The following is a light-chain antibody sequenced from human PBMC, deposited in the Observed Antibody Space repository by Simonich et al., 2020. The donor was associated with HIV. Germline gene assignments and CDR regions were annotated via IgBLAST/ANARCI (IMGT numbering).Light chain of an antibody. CDR3: QQSFSAPRT. CDR2: GAS. V-gene: IGKV3-15*01. Sequence: EIVMTQSPATLSVSPGERATLSCRASQSVSSNLAWYQQKPGQSPRLLIYGASTRATGIPARFSGSGSGTEFTLTISSLQSEDFATYYCQQSFSAPRTFGPGTKVEIK. J-gene: IGKJ1*01. CDR1: QSVSSN.